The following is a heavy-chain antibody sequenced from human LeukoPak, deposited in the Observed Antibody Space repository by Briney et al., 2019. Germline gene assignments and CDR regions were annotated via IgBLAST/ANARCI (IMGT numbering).Heavy chain of an antibody. Sequence: GGSLRLSCAASGFTFSSYSMNWVRQAPGKGLEWVSYISSSSSTIYYADSVKGRFTISRDNSKNTLYLQMNSLRAEDTAVYYCAKASSGSFYVYWGQGTLVTVSS. CDR2: ISSSSSTI. D-gene: IGHD1-26*01. CDR3: AKASSGSFYVY. CDR1: GFTFSSYS. V-gene: IGHV3-48*01. J-gene: IGHJ4*02.